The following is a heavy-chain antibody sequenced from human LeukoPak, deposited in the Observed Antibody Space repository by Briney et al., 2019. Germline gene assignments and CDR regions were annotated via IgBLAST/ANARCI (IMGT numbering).Heavy chain of an antibody. J-gene: IGHJ4*02. CDR2: IGDSGGST. Sequence: GGSLRLSCAASGITFSSYAMSWVRQAPGKGLEWVSGIGDSGGSTYYADSVKGRFTISRDNSKNTLYLQMNSLRGEDTAAYYCAKGYCSGGSCWDYFDYWGQGTLVTVSS. V-gene: IGHV3-23*01. CDR1: GITFSSYA. CDR3: AKGYCSGGSCWDYFDY. D-gene: IGHD2-15*01.